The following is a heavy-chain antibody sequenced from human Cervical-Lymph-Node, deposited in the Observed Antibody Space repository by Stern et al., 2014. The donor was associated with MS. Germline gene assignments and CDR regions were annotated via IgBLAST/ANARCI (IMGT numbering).Heavy chain of an antibody. CDR2: IGFDGRMT. CDR3: ARGAYRGFDHGGFDY. Sequence: EVQLVESGGGLVQPGGSLRLSCAASGFTFDNYWMHWVRQAPGKGPVWVSRIGFDGRMTTHADSVKGRFTISRDNAKNTLYLQMDRLRAEDTAVYYCARGAYRGFDHGGFDYWGRGNLVTVSS. D-gene: IGHD5-12*01. J-gene: IGHJ4*02. CDR1: GFTFDNYW. V-gene: IGHV3-74*01.